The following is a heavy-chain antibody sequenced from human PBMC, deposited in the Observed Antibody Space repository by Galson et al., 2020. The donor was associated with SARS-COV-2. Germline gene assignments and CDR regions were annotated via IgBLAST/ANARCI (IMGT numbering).Heavy chain of an antibody. CDR1: GYSFTSYW. V-gene: IGHV5-51*01. CDR3: ARRLMHLYGDANDACDI. CDR2: IYPGDSDT. D-gene: IGHD4-17*01. Sequence: KIGESLKISCKGSGYSFTSYWIGWVRQMPGKGLEWMGIIYPGDSDTRYSPSFQGQVTISADKSISTAYLQWSSLKTSDTAMYYCARRLMHLYGDANDACDIWGQGTMVTGSS. J-gene: IGHJ3*02.